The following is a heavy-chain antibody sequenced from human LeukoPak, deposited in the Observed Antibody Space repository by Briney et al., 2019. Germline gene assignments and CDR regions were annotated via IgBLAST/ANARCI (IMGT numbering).Heavy chain of an antibody. J-gene: IGHJ4*02. CDR2: MNPNSGAT. V-gene: IGHV1-8*01. CDR3: ARWLVRGSRSSYFDY. Sequence: ASVKVSCKASGYTFTNYDFNWVRQATGQGLEWMGWMNPNSGATGYAQKFQGRVTMTGDTSINTAYMELSSLRSEDTAVYYCARWLVRGSRSSYFDYWGQGTLVTVSS. D-gene: IGHD6-6*01. CDR1: GYTFTNYD.